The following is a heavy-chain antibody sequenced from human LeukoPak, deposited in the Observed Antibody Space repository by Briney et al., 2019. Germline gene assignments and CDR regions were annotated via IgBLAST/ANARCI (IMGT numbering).Heavy chain of an antibody. D-gene: IGHD3-3*01. Sequence: ASVKVSCKASGYTFTSYGISWVRQAPGQGLEWMGWISAYNGNTNYAQKLQGRVTMTTDTSTSTAYMELRSLRSDDTAVYYCARDRINIYDFGHGDYWGQGTLVTVSS. V-gene: IGHV1-18*01. J-gene: IGHJ4*02. CDR2: ISAYNGNT. CDR3: ARDRINIYDFGHGDY. CDR1: GYTFTSYG.